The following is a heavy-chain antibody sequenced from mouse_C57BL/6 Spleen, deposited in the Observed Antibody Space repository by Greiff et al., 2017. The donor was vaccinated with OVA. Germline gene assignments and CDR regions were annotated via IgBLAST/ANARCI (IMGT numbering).Heavy chain of an antibody. J-gene: IGHJ4*01. V-gene: IGHV3-6*01. CDR2: ISYDGSN. CDR3: AREYDAMDY. CDR1: GYSITSGYY. Sequence: EVKLQESGPGLVKPSQSLSLTCSVTGYSITSGYYWNWIRQFPGNKLEWMGYISYDGSNNFNPSLKNRISITRDTSKNQFFLKLNSVTTEDTATYYCAREYDAMDYWGQGTSVTVSS.